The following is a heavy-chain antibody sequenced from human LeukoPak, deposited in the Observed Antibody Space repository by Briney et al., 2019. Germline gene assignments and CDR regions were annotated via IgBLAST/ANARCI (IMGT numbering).Heavy chain of an antibody. CDR2: ISGSGGST. CDR3: AKGSPKYCSSTSCPGYYFDY. D-gene: IGHD2-2*01. CDR1: GFTFSSYA. V-gene: IGHV3-23*01. J-gene: IGHJ4*02. Sequence: SGGSLRLSCAASGFTFSSYAMSWVRKAPGKGLEWVSAISGSGGSTYYADSVKGRFTISRDNSKNTLYLQMNSLRAEDPAVYYCAKGSPKYCSSTSCPGYYFDYWGQGTLVTVSS.